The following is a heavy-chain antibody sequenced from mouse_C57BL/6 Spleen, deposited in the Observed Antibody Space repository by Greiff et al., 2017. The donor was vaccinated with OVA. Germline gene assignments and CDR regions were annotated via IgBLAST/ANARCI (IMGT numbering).Heavy chain of an antibody. CDR1: GFTFSNYW. J-gene: IGHJ4*01. D-gene: IGHD1-1*01. CDR3: TGGRWNYEMDY. V-gene: IGHV6-3*01. CDR2: IRLKSDNYAT. Sequence: EVQLVESGGGLVQPGGSMKLSCVASGFTFSNYWMNWVRQSPEKGLEWVAQIRLKSDNYATHYAESVKGRFTISRDDSKSSVYLQMNNLRAEDTGIYYCTGGRWNYEMDYWGQGTSVTVSS.